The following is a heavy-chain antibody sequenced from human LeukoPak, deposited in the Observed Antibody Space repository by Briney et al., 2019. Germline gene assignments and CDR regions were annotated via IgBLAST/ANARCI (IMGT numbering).Heavy chain of an antibody. J-gene: IGHJ4*02. CDR3: ARGIAARPDFDY. CDR2: LYYSGNT. V-gene: IGHV4-39*07. CDR1: GGSISSSSFY. Sequence: SETLSLTCNVSGGSISSSSFYWGWIRQPPGKGLEWIGSLYYSGNTYYNPSLESRVTISVDTSKNQFSLKLSSVTAADTAVYYCARGIAARPDFDYWGQGTLVTVSS. D-gene: IGHD6-6*01.